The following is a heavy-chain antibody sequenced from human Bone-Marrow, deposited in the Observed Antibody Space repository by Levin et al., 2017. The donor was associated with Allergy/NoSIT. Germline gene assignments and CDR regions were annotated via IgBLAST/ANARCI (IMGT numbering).Heavy chain of an antibody. Sequence: SCAASGFTFSNACMSWVRQAPGKGLEWVGRIKSKTDGGTTDYAVPVKGRFTIPRDASKNTMYLQMNSRKPEDTDVYYCTHVSRYYDFWSGYYTGYFDPWGRGTLVTVSS. CDR1: GFTFSNAC. D-gene: IGHD3-3*01. V-gene: IGHV3-15*01. J-gene: IGHJ2*01. CDR3: THVSRYYDFWSGYYTGYFDP. CDR2: IKSKTDGGTT.